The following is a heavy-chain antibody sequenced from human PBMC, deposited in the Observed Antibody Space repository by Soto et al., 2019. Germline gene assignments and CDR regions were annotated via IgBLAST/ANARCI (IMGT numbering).Heavy chain of an antibody. D-gene: IGHD1-26*01. CDR1: GYTFTGHY. J-gene: IGHJ4*02. Sequence: ASVKVSCKASGYTFTGHYIHWVRQTPEQGPEWMGEIGPESGATRYAQRFQGRVTMTRDMSITTVYMELNNLSPDDTAVYYCGRGRSGQIVVFYWGQGTPVTVSS. V-gene: IGHV1-2*02. CDR2: IGPESGAT. CDR3: GRGRSGQIVVFY.